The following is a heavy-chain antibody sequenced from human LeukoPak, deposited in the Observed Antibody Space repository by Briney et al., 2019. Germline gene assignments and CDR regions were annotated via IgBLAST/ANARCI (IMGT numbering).Heavy chain of an antibody. J-gene: IGHJ4*02. Sequence: ASVKVSCKASGYTFTSNYVHWVRQAPGQGLEWVVMIYPRDGSTSYAQKFQGRVIVSRDTSTSTVHMELSGLRSEDTAVYYCARDQEGFDYWGQGTLVTVSS. CDR1: GYTFTSNY. CDR3: ARDQEGFDY. V-gene: IGHV1-46*01. CDR2: IYPRDGST.